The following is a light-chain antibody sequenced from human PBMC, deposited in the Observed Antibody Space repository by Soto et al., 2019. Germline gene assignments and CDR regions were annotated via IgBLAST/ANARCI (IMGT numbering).Light chain of an antibody. CDR1: QSVSSY. CDR3: QQRRNWPPLT. V-gene: IGKV3-11*01. CDR2: DAS. Sequence: EIVLTQSPATLSLSPGERATLSCRTSQSVSSYLAWYQQKPGQAPRLLIYDASNSATGIPARFSGSGSGTDFTLTISSLEPEDFGVYYCQQRRNWPPLTFGGGTKVEIK. J-gene: IGKJ4*01.